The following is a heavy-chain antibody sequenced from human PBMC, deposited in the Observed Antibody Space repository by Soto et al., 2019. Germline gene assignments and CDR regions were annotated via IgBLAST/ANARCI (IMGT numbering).Heavy chain of an antibody. D-gene: IGHD3-3*01. V-gene: IGHV4-30-4*01. CDR3: ASGGPDNWFDP. CDR2: IYYSGST. J-gene: IGHJ5*02. CDR1: GGSISSGDYY. Sequence: PSETLSLTCTVSGGSISSGDYYWSWIRQPPGKGLEWIGYIYYSGSTYYNPSLKSRVTISVDTSKNQFSLKLSSVTAADTAVYYCASGGPDNWFDPWGQGTLVTVSS.